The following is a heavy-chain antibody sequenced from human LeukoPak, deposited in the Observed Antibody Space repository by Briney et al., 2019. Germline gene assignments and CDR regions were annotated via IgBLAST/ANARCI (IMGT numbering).Heavy chain of an antibody. Sequence: SETLSLTCTVSGGPISSYYWSWIRQPPGKGLEWIGYIYYSGSTNYNPSLKSRVTISVDTSKNQFSLKLSSVTAADTAVYYCARHADDFWSGYHRYYFDYWGQGTLVTVSS. CDR3: ARHADDFWSGYHRYYFDY. D-gene: IGHD3-3*01. J-gene: IGHJ4*02. CDR1: GGPISSYY. V-gene: IGHV4-59*08. CDR2: IYYSGST.